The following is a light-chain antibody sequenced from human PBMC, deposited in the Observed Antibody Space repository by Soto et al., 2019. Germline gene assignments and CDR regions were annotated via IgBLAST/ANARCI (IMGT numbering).Light chain of an antibody. CDR2: DVS. CDR3: SSYAGSYTSV. J-gene: IGLJ1*01. CDR1: SSDVGGYDY. V-gene: IGLV2-11*01. Sequence: QSALTQPRSVSGSPGQSVTISCTGTSSDVGGYDYVSWYQQHPGKAHKLMVYDVSARPSGVPDRFSGSKSGNTASLTISGLQVEDEADYYCSSYAGSYTSVFGTGTKSPS.